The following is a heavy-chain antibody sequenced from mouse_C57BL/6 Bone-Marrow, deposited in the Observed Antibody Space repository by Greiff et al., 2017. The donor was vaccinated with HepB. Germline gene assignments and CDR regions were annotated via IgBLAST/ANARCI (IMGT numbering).Heavy chain of an antibody. CDR1: GYTFTSYW. J-gene: IGHJ2*01. V-gene: IGHV1-69*01. CDR2: IDPSDSYT. D-gene: IGHD1-1*01. Sequence: QVQLQQPGAELVMPGASVKLSCKASGYTFTSYWMHWVKQRPGQGLEWIGEIDPSDSYTNYNQKFKGKSTLTVDKSSSTDYMQLSSLTSEDSAVYYCSRYDYGSSFDYWGQGTTLTVSS. CDR3: SRYDYGSSFDY.